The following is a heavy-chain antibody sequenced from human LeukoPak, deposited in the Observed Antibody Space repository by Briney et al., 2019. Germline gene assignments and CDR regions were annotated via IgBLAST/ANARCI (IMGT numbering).Heavy chain of an antibody. CDR2: INHSGST. J-gene: IGHJ6*03. Sequence: PSETLSLTCAVSGGSFSGYYWTWIRQPPGKGLQWIGEINHSGSTNYNPSLKSRVTISVDTSKNQFSLKLSSVTAADTAVYYCARMNGQQLVRVSVYYYYYMDVWGKGTTVTVSS. V-gene: IGHV4-34*01. D-gene: IGHD6-13*01. CDR1: GGSFSGYY. CDR3: ARMNGQQLVRVSVYYYYYMDV.